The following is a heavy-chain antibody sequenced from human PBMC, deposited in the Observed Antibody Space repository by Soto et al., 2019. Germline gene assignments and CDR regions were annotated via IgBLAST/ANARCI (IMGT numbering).Heavy chain of an antibody. Sequence: SETLSLTCTVSGGSISSSSYYWGWIRQPPGKGLEWIGSIYYSGSTYYNPSLKSRVTISVDTSKNHFSLKLSSVTAAETAVFYCARGGAYYDILTGYYNYGGDSLDIWGQGTMVT. CDR1: GGSISSSSYY. CDR3: ARGGAYYDILTGYYNYGGDSLDI. V-gene: IGHV4-39*01. D-gene: IGHD3-9*01. J-gene: IGHJ3*02. CDR2: IYYSGST.